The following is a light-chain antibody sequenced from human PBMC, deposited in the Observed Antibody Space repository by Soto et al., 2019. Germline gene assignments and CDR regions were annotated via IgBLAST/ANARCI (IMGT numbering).Light chain of an antibody. V-gene: IGKV1-39*01. CDR2: AAS. Sequence: DIQMTQSPSSLSSSVGDRVTITFRASQSISSYLNWYQQKPGKAPKLLIYAASSLQSGVPPRFSGSGSGTDFTLTISSLQPEDFATYYCQQRYSTLSITFGQGTRLEI. J-gene: IGKJ5*01. CDR3: QQRYSTLSIT. CDR1: QSISSY.